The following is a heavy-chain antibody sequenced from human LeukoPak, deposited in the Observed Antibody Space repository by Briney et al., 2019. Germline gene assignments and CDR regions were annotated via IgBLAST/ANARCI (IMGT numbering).Heavy chain of an antibody. CDR3: ARDSGYYYDSSGYYYSDYFDY. J-gene: IGHJ4*02. V-gene: IGHV1-69*13. CDR2: IIPIFGTA. CDR1: GGTFSSYA. D-gene: IGHD3-22*01. Sequence: SVKVSCKASGGTFSSYAISWVRQAPGQGLEWMGGIIPIFGTANYAQKFQGRVTITADESTSTAYMELSSLRSEDTAVYYCARDSGYYYDSSGYYYSDYFDYWGQGTLVTVSS.